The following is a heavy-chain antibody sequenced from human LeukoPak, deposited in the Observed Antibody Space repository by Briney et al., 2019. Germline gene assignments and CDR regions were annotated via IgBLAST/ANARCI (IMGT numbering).Heavy chain of an antibody. J-gene: IGHJ4*02. CDR3: ARDPFDHTAMVRVRGYYFDY. V-gene: IGHV3-11*01. Sequence: GGPLRLSCAASGFTFSDYYMSWIRQAPGKGLEWVSYISSSGSTIYYADSVKGRFTISRDNAKNSLYLQMNSLRAEDTAVYYCARDPFDHTAMVRVRGYYFDYWGQGTLVTVSS. D-gene: IGHD5-18*01. CDR1: GFTFSDYY. CDR2: ISSSGSTI.